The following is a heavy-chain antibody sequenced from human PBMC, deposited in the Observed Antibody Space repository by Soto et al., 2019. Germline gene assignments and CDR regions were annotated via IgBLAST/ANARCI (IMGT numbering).Heavy chain of an antibody. CDR1: GFIFENFG. J-gene: IGHJ5*02. CDR2: ISGSGFKK. V-gene: IGHV3-23*01. Sequence: EVVLLESGGGLEQPGGSLRLSCAASGFIFENFGMSWVRQAPGKGLEWISSISGSGFKKYYADSVKGQFTISRDNSKSTVYLELNNLSAEDTAVYHCAKNQGVELVPLATVDWFDPWGQGSVVTVSS. D-gene: IGHD1-26*01. CDR3: AKNQGVELVPLATVDWFDP.